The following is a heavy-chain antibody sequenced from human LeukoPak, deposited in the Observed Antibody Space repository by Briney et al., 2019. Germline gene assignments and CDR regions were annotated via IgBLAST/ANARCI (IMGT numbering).Heavy chain of an antibody. CDR1: GFTFSSYA. CDR3: VRDGGVSGYDLLDY. V-gene: IGHV3-7*01. D-gene: IGHD5-12*01. Sequence: PGGSLRLSCAASGFTFSSYAMHWVRQAPGKGLEWVAHINQDGSKEYYMDSVKARFTISRDNAKNSLSLQMNSLRAEDTAVYYCVRDGGVSGYDLLDYWGQGTLVTVSS. J-gene: IGHJ4*02. CDR2: INQDGSKE.